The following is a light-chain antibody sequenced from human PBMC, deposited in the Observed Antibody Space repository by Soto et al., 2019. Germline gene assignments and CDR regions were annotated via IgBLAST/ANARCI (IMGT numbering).Light chain of an antibody. J-gene: IGKJ1*01. CDR2: GAS. CDR1: QSVSSN. V-gene: IGKV3-15*01. CDR3: QQYNNWPLT. Sequence: EIVMTQSPATLSVSPGGRATLSCRSSQSVSSNLAWYQQKRGQAPRLLIYGASTRATGIPARFSGSGSGTEFTLTISSLQSEDFAVYYCQQYNNWPLTFGQGTKVEIK.